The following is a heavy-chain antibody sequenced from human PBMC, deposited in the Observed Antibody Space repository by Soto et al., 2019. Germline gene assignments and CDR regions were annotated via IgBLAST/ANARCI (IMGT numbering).Heavy chain of an antibody. J-gene: IGHJ6*02. CDR2: IIPIFGTA. CDR1: GATFSSYA. D-gene: IGHD3-22*01. Sequence: SVKGSCKASGATFSSYAISCVRQAPGQGLEWMGGIIPIFGTANYAQKFQGRVTITADESTSTAYMELSSLRSEDTAVYYCARAPSPYYYDMGYHYYGMDVWAQGSTVIVSS. V-gene: IGHV1-69*13. CDR3: ARAPSPYYYDMGYHYYGMDV.